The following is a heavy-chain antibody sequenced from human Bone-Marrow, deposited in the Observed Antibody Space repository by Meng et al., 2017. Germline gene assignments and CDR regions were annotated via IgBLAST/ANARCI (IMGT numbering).Heavy chain of an antibody. CDR2: IIPILITP. Sequence: SVKVSCKASGGTFSSHAISWVRQAPGQGLEWMGGIIPILITPNYAQKFKGRVTITTGISTATVYMELNSLRSEDTAVYYCARGFPGLAKDWGQGTLVTVSS. CDR3: ARGFPGLAKD. J-gene: IGHJ4*02. CDR1: GGTFSSHA. D-gene: IGHD3-10*01. V-gene: IGHV1-69*10.